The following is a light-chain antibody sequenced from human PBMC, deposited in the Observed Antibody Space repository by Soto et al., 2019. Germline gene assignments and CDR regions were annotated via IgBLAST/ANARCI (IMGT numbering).Light chain of an antibody. CDR3: QQYNNWPPWT. CDR2: GAS. V-gene: IGKV3-15*01. J-gene: IGKJ1*01. Sequence: EVVMTQSPTTLSVSPGERATISCRASQSVTTNMAWYQQKPGQAPRRLIYGASTSATGIPARFSGSGSGTNFTLTISSLQSEDFSVYYCQQYNNWPPWTFGQGTKVEIK. CDR1: QSVTTN.